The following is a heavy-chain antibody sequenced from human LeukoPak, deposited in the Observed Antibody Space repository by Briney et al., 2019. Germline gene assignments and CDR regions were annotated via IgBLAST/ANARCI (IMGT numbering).Heavy chain of an antibody. D-gene: IGHD4-23*01. V-gene: IGHV4-59*01. J-gene: IGHJ4*02. CDR1: GGSISSYY. CDR3: ARELYGGNVDY. Sequence: SETLSLTGTVSGGSISSYYWSWIRQPPGKGLEWIGYIYYSGSTNYNPSLKRRVTISVDTSKNQFSLKLSSVTAADTAVYYCARELYGGNVDYWGQGTLVTVSS. CDR2: IYYSGST.